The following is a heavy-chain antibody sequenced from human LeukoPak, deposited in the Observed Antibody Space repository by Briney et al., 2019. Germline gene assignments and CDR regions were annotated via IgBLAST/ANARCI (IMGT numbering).Heavy chain of an antibody. V-gene: IGHV3-53*01. J-gene: IGHJ4*02. CDR3: ARDDSSGYYRFRF. CDR2: LYSGGST. Sequence: HPGGSLRLSCAASGFAVSSNYMNWVRQAPGKGLEWVSVLYSGGSTYYADSVKGRFTISRENSKNTLYLQMDSLRVEDTAVYYCARDDSSGYYRFRFWGQGTLVTVSS. D-gene: IGHD3-22*01. CDR1: GFAVSSNY.